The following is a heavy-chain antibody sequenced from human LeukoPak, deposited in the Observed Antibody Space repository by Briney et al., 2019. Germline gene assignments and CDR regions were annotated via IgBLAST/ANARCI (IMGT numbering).Heavy chain of an antibody. CDR2: IRYDGSSK. V-gene: IGHV3-30*02. Sequence: GGSLRLSCAASGFGFSYYGMHWVRQAPGKGLEWVAFIRYDGSSKYYGDSVRGRFTISRDNSKNTLYLQMNTLRAEDTAVYYCAKDSIEGSTLIYHYYYMDVWGKGTTVSVSS. D-gene: IGHD3-3*02. CDR1: GFGFSYYG. CDR3: AKDSIEGSTLIYHYYYMDV. J-gene: IGHJ6*03.